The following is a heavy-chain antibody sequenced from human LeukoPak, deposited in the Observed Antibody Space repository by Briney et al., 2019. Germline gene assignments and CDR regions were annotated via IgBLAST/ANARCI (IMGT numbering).Heavy chain of an antibody. CDR3: AKDRTYSSWTFDY. CDR2: IRYDGSNK. Sequence: PGGSLRLSCAASGFTFSSYAMHWVRQAPGKGLEWVAFIRYDGSNKYYADSVKGRFTISRDNSKNTLYLQMNSLRAEDTAVYYCAKDRTYSSWTFDYWGQGTLVTVSS. J-gene: IGHJ4*02. D-gene: IGHD6-13*01. V-gene: IGHV3-30*02. CDR1: GFTFSSYA.